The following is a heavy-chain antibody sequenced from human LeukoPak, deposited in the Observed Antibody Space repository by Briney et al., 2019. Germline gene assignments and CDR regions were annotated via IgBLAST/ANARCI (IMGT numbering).Heavy chain of an antibody. V-gene: IGHV1-2*02. CDR1: GYTFTGYY. D-gene: IGHD2-15*01. Sequence: ASVKVSFKASGYTFTGYYMHWVRQAPGQGLEWMGWINPNSGGTNYAQKFQGRVTMTRDTSISTAYMERSRLRSDDTAVYYCAREHCSGGSCYSLDPWGQGTLVTVSS. CDR3: AREHCSGGSCYSLDP. CDR2: INPNSGGT. J-gene: IGHJ5*02.